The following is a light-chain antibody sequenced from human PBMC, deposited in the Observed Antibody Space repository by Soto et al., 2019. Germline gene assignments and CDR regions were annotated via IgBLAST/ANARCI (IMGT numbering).Light chain of an antibody. CDR2: EAS. Sequence: DIQMTHSPSSLSASVGDRVTITCRASASISRWLAWFQQKPGKAPKLLIYEASFLETGVPSRFSGSGSGTEFTLTISSLQPDDFATYYCQEYTSYWTFGQGTKV. CDR3: QEYTSYWT. V-gene: IGKV1-5*03. J-gene: IGKJ1*01. CDR1: ASISRW.